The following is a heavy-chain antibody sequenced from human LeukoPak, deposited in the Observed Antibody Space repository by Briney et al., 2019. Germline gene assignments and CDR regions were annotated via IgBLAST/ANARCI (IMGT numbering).Heavy chain of an antibody. V-gene: IGHV4-59*02. J-gene: IGHJ4*02. Sequence: PSETLSLTCTVFGDSVTGYYLNWVRQPPGKGLEWIGHIYKIGTTNYNPSLKSRLTISADMSKNQFSLKLRSVTAADTAVYYCVIGVGWQPDYWGQGALVTVSS. CDR1: GDSVTGYY. D-gene: IGHD2-15*01. CDR2: IYKIGTT. CDR3: VIGVGWQPDY.